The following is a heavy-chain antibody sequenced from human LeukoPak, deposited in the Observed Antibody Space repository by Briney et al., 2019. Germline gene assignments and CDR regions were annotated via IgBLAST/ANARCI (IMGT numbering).Heavy chain of an antibody. CDR1: GFTFSNAW. V-gene: IGHV3-15*01. J-gene: IGHJ4*02. Sequence: GGSLRLSCAASGFTFSNAWMSWVRQAPGKGLEWVARIKSKADGGTTDYAVPVRGRFTISRDDSKNTLFLQMNSLKTEDTAVYYCNPSPPYYFDYWGQGTLVTVSS. CDR2: IKSKADGGTT. CDR3: NPSPPYYFDY.